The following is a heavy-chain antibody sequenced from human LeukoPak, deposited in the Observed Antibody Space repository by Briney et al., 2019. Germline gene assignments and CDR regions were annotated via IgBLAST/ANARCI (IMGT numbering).Heavy chain of an antibody. V-gene: IGHV3-74*01. CDR2: ISYDGGDP. Sequence: GGSLRLSCAASGFTFSSYWMHWVRQAPGRGLVWVSRISYDGGDPSYADSVKGRFTISRDNAKNTLYLQMNSLRAEDTAVYYCARDLRYDFWRRLLFSGMDVWGQGTTVTVSS. CDR3: ARDLRYDFWRRLLFSGMDV. CDR1: GFTFSSYW. J-gene: IGHJ6*02. D-gene: IGHD3-3*01.